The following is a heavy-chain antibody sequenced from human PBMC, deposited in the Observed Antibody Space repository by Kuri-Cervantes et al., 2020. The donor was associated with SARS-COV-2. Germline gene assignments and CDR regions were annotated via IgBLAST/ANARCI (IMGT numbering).Heavy chain of an antibody. V-gene: IGHV3-64*01. CDR3: AKLASHSGFYYYYGMDV. CDR2: ISSNGGST. J-gene: IGHJ6*02. CDR1: GFTFSSYA. D-gene: IGHD2-21*01. Sequence: GGSLRLSCAASGFTFSSYAMHWVRQAPGKGLEYVSAISSNGGSTYYANSVKGRFTISRDNSKNTLYLQMGSLRAEDMAVYYCAKLASHSGFYYYYGMDVWGQGTTVTVSS.